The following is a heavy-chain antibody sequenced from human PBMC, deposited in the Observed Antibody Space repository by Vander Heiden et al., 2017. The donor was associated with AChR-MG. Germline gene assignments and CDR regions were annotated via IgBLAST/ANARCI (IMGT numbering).Heavy chain of an antibody. Sequence: QVQLVQSGAEVKKPGASVKVSCTASGYTFDVYYIHWVRQAPGRGLEWMGWVNPSGGATNYAQMFQGRVSMTTDTSISTAYMELRRLQSDDTAVYFCVRLPTQIPYDFWGQGTLVTVSS. CDR1: GYTFDVYY. J-gene: IGHJ4*02. CDR2: VNPSGGAT. CDR3: VRLPTQIPYDF. V-gene: IGHV1-2*02.